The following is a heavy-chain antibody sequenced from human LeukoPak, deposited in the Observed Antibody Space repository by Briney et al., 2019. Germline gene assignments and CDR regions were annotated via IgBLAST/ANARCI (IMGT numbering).Heavy chain of an antibody. V-gene: IGHV4-61*02. CDR1: GGSISSGSYY. Sequence: PSETLSLTCTVSGGSISSGSYYWSWIRQPAGKGLEWIGRIYTSGSTNYNPSLKSRVTISVDTSKNQFSLKLSSVTAADTAVYYCARDRSRSNPYYYYMDVWGKGTTVTVSS. CDR3: ARDRSRSNPYYYYMDV. J-gene: IGHJ6*03. CDR2: IYTSGST. D-gene: IGHD1-26*01.